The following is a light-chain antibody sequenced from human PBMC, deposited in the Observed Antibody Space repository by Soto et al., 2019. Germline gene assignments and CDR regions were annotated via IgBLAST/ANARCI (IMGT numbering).Light chain of an antibody. J-gene: IGKJ5*01. V-gene: IGKV2-28*01. CDR3: MQALQTIS. CDR2: LGS. Sequence: DIVMTQSPLSLPVSPGEPASMSCSSSLSLLHSNGYNYLDWYLQKPGQSPQLLIYLGSNRASGVPDRFSCSGSGTDFTLKISRVGAEDAGVYYCMQALQTISFGQGTRLEIK. CDR1: LSLLHSNGYNY.